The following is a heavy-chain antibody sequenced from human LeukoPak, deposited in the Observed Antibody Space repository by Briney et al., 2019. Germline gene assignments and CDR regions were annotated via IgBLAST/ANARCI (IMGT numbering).Heavy chain of an antibody. V-gene: IGHV1-2*02. Sequence: ASVKVSCKASGYTFTGYYMHWVRQAPGQGLEWMGWINPNSGGTNYAQKFQGRVTMTRDTSISTAYMELSRLRSDDTAVYYCAREGSSWAGWFDPWGQGTLVTVSS. CDR3: AREGSSWAGWFDP. CDR2: INPNSGGT. D-gene: IGHD6-13*01. J-gene: IGHJ5*02. CDR1: GYTFTGYY.